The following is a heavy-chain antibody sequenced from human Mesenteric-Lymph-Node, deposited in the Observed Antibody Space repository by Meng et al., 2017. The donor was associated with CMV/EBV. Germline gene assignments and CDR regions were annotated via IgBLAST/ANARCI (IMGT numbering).Heavy chain of an antibody. CDR2: ISPILGVA. Sequence: SVQVSCKTSGSIFNTYTLSWVRNAPGQGLEWMGRISPILGVAVYAQNYQGRVTITADRSTSTTYMEISGLTSEDTAMFYCAATRGAARPEGFDFWGQGTMVTVSS. V-gene: IGHV1-69*02. J-gene: IGHJ3*01. CDR3: AATRGAARPEGFDF. CDR1: GSIFNTYT. D-gene: IGHD6-6*01.